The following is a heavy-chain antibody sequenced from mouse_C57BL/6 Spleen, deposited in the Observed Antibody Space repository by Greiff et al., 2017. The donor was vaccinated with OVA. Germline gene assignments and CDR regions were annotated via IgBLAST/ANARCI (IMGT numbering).Heavy chain of an antibody. Sequence: EVQLQESGGGLVKPGGSLKLSCAASGFTFSDYGMHWVRQAPEKGLEWVAYISSGSSTIYYADTVKGRFTISRDNAKNTLFLQMTSLRSEDTAMYYCARDYGSRDYAMDYWGQGTSVTVSS. CDR2: ISSGSSTI. CDR1: GFTFSDYG. V-gene: IGHV5-17*01. D-gene: IGHD1-1*01. CDR3: ARDYGSRDYAMDY. J-gene: IGHJ4*01.